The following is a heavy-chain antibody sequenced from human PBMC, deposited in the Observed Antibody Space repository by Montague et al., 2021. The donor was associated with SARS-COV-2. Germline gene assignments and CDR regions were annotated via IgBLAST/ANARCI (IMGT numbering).Heavy chain of an antibody. CDR3: ARDRDGVVPSPILGVGPYYSYYYMDV. CDR1: GFIFSNFA. CDR2: ITYDGIDK. V-gene: IGHV3-30*04. J-gene: IGHJ6*03. D-gene: IGHD3-10*01. Sequence: SLRLSCAASGFIFSNFAFHWVRQAPGKGLEWVAIITYDGIDKFYADSVKGRFTISRDNSKNTLFLRLNSLTPEDTAVYYCARDRDGVVPSPILGVGPYYSYYYMDVWGRGTTVTVSS.